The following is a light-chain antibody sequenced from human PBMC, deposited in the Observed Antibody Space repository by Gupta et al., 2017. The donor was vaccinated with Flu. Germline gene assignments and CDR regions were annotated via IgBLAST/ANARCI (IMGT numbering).Light chain of an antibody. CDR2: DAS. CDR3: QHYDTLPRT. J-gene: IGKJ1*01. Sequence: GTLSLSPGERATLSCRASQSDSSSYLAWYQQKPGQAPRLLIYDASYRANGIPDRFSGSGSGTDFTLTISRLDPEDFAMYYCQHYDTLPRTFGQGTKVEIK. CDR1: QSDSSSY. V-gene: IGKV3-20*01.